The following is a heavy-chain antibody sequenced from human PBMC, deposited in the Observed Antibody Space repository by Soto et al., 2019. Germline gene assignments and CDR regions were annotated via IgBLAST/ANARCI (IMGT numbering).Heavy chain of an antibody. D-gene: IGHD3-3*01. CDR2: SSTYNGNT. V-gene: IGHV1-18*01. CDR3: VRDHHDFSSDYHYYHMDV. CDR1: GYTLSNYG. J-gene: IGHJ6*03. Sequence: QAQLVQSGAEMKKPGASVKVSCKASGYTLSNYGISWVRQAPGQGLEWMGWSSTYNGNTKYAKKFQGRVTMTTDTSTSTAYMELRSLRSDDTAVYYCVRDHHDFSSDYHYYHMDVWGKGTTVTVPS.